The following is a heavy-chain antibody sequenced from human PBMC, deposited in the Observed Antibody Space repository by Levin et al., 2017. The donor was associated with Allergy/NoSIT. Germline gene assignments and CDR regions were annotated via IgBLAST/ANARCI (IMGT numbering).Heavy chain of an antibody. CDR3: GHTTLIVTDIKDELYFDY. V-gene: IGHV2-5*02. CDR1: DFSLNTRGVG. Sequence: SGPTLVKPTQTLMLTCTFSDFSLNTRGVGVGWVRRPPGKALEWLAVIYCDDDKDYSTSLNSRLTITKDTSIKPVVLTITNMDPVHTSTYYCGHTTLIVTDIKDELYFDYWGQGTLVTVSS. CDR2: IYCDDDK. J-gene: IGHJ4*02. D-gene: IGHD3-22*01.